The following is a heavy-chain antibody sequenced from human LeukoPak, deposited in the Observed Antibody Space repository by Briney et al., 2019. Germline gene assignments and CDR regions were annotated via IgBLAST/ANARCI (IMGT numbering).Heavy chain of an antibody. V-gene: IGHV3-30*19. CDR3: ARISRWYSRSWYDAFDF. J-gene: IGHJ3*01. CDR2: ISYDGSNK. Sequence: GGSLRLSCAASGFTFSSYGMHWVRQAPGKGLEWVTVISYDGSNKYYADSVKGRFTISRDNSKNTLFLQMNSLRAEDTAVYYCARISRWYSRSWYDAFDFWGQGTMVTVSS. CDR1: GFTFSSYG. D-gene: IGHD6-13*01.